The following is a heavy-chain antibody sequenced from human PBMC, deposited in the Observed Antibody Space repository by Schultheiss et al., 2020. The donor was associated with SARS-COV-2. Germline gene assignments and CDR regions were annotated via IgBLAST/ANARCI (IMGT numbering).Heavy chain of an antibody. V-gene: IGHV4-61*08. CDR2: IYYSGST. D-gene: IGHD4-23*01. J-gene: IGHJ4*02. Sequence: SETLSLTCTVSGGSISSGGYYWSWIHQPPGKGLEWIGYIYYSGSTYYNPSLKSRVTMSVDTSKNQFSLKLSSVTAADTAVYYCARAEVGTADFDYLGQGTLVTVSS. CDR3: ARAEVGTADFDY. CDR1: GGSISSGGYY.